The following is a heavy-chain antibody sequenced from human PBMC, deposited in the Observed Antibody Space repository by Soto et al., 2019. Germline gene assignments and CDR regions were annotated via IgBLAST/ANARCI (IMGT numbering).Heavy chain of an antibody. Sequence: QVQLVQSGAEVKKPGASVKVSCKASGYTFTGYYMHWVRQAPGQGLEWMGWINPNSGGTNYAQKFQGRVTMTRDTSISTAYMELSRLRSDDTAVYSCARGGYSSSWYPYYYGMDVWGQGTTVTVSS. CDR1: GYTFTGYY. CDR2: INPNSGGT. CDR3: ARGGYSSSWYPYYYGMDV. D-gene: IGHD6-13*01. V-gene: IGHV1-2*02. J-gene: IGHJ6*02.